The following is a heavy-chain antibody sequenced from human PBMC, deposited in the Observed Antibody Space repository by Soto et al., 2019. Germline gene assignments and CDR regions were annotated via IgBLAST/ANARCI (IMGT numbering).Heavy chain of an antibody. D-gene: IGHD3-9*01. CDR3: ARGPHDILTGYYPRYYYYYMDV. CDR2: IIPILGIA. CDR1: GGTFSSYT. Sequence: QVQLVQSGAEVKKPGSSVKVSCKASGGTFSSYTISWVRQAPGQGLEWMGRIIPILGIANYAQKFQGRVTITADKYTSTAYMKLSSLRSEDTAVYYCARGPHDILTGYYPRYYYYYMDVLGKGTTVTVSS. J-gene: IGHJ6*03. V-gene: IGHV1-69*02.